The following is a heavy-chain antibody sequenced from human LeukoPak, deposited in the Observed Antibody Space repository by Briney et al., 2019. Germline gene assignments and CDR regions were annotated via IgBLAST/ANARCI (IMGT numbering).Heavy chain of an antibody. V-gene: IGHV1-2*02. CDR1: GYTFTGYY. J-gene: IGHJ4*02. Sequence: ASVKVSCKASGYTFTGYYMHWVRQAPEQGLEWMGWINPNSGGTNYAQKFQGRVTMTRDTSISTAYMELSRLRSDDTAVYYCAREKTPRIAARLPFDYWGQGTLVTVSS. CDR2: INPNSGGT. CDR3: AREKTPRIAARLPFDY. D-gene: IGHD6-6*01.